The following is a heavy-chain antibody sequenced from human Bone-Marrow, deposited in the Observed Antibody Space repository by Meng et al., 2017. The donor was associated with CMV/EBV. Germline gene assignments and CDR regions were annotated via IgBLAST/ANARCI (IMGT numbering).Heavy chain of an antibody. J-gene: IGHJ4*02. D-gene: IGHD3-3*01. CDR3: ARDRADYDFGFDF. V-gene: IGHV3-11*01. CDR2: ISSSATTI. CDR1: GFSFSDYY. Sequence: QVQLVESGGGLVKPGGSLSLSCAASGFSFSDYYMTWIRQAPGKGLEWVSYISSSATTIYSADSVKGRFTISRDNAKGSLYLQMNSLRADDTAVYYCARDRADYDFGFDFWGQGTLVTVSS.